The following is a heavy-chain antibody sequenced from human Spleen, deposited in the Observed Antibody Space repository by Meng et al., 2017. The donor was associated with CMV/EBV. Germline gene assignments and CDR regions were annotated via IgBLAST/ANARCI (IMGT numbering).Heavy chain of an antibody. CDR1: GGSFSGYY. CDR3: ARGGAMVRGVIIGPTYDY. J-gene: IGHJ4*02. V-gene: IGHV4-34*01. D-gene: IGHD3-10*01. Sequence: GSLRLSCAVYGGSFSGYYWSWIRQPPGKGLEWIGEINHSGSTNYNPSLKSRVTISVDTSKNQFSLKLSSVTAADTAVYYCARGGAMVRGVIIGPTYDYWGQGTLVTVSS. CDR2: INHSGST.